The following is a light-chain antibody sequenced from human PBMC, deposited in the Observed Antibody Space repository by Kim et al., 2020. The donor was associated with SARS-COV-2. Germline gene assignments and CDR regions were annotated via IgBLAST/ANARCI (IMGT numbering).Light chain of an antibody. J-gene: IGKJ1*01. Sequence: RATISCKSSQSVLYNGNNKNCLAWYQHKPGQPPKLLIYWVSARESGVPDRFSGSGSGTDFTLTISSLQAEDVAVYYCQQYHLTPLTFGQGTKLEIK. CDR3: QQYHLTPLT. CDR2: WVS. V-gene: IGKV4-1*01. CDR1: QSVLYNGNNKNC.